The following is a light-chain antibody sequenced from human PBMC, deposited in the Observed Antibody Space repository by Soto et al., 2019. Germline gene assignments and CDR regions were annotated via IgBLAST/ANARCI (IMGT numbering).Light chain of an antibody. Sequence: DIQMTQSPYSLSAAVGDRVTIACRASQNINTYLNWYQQKPGKAPKLLMFDAASLQSGVPSRFSGSGSRTDFTLTISSLQPEDFATYYCQQYNSYPWTFGQGTKVEIK. CDR1: QNINTY. CDR3: QQYNSYPWT. V-gene: IGKV1-39*01. CDR2: DAA. J-gene: IGKJ1*01.